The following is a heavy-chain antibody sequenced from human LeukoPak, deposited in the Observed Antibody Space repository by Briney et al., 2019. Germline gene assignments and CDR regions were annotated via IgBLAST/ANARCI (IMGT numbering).Heavy chain of an antibody. CDR3: TGHGSNSY. Sequence: PGGSLRLSCVVSGFSINNNSLSWFRQAPGKGLEWVSDMSGVGNTYYAESVKGRFTISRDNFKNAFFLQMNSLRAEDTALYYATGHGSNSYWGQGALVAVSS. CDR2: MSGVGNT. CDR1: GFSINNNS. J-gene: IGHJ4*02. D-gene: IGHD1-1*01. V-gene: IGHV3-23*01.